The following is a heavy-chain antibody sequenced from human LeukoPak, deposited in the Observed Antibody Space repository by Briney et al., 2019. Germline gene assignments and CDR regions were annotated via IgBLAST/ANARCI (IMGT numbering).Heavy chain of an antibody. CDR1: GFTFSTYW. V-gene: IGHV3-7*03. Sequence: PGGSLRLSCAASGFTFSTYWMNWARQAPGKGLEWVASINPSGSGKYYVNSVKGRFTISRDNAKNSLYLQMSNLRAEDTAVYFCARGGGLDVWGQGATVTVSS. CDR2: INPSGSGK. CDR3: ARGGGLDV. J-gene: IGHJ6*02. D-gene: IGHD3-16*01.